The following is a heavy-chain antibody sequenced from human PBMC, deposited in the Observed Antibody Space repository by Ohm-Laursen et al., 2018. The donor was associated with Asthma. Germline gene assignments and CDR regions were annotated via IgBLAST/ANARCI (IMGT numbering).Heavy chain of an antibody. Sequence: TLSLTCTVSGASISSGDHYWSWMRQHPGKGPEWIGYIYYTGSTYYNPSLKSRVTISVDTSKNQFSLKLSSVTAADTAVYYCARDQPYYDSSGYYFNYYYGMDVWGQGTTVTVSS. CDR2: IYYTGST. D-gene: IGHD3-22*01. V-gene: IGHV4-31*02. CDR3: ARDQPYYDSSGYYFNYYYGMDV. J-gene: IGHJ6*02. CDR1: GASISSGDHY.